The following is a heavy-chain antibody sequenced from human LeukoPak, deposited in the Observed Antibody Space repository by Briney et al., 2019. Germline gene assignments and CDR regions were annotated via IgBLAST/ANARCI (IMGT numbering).Heavy chain of an antibody. V-gene: IGHV4-61*02. CDR2: IYTSGST. CDR1: GGSISSGSYY. D-gene: IGHD1-26*01. Sequence: PSETLSLTCTVSGGSISSGSYYWSWIRQPAGKGLEWIGRIYTSGSTNYNPSLKSRVTISVDTSKNQFSLKLSPVTAADTAVYYCARAPLGGGPIDAFDIWGQGTMVTVSS. J-gene: IGHJ3*02. CDR3: ARAPLGGGPIDAFDI.